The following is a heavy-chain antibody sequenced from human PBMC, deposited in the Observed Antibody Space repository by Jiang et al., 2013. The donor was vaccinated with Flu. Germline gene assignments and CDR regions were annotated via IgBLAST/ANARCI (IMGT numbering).Heavy chain of an antibody. CDR3: AKQGYSGSYYTDAFHI. J-gene: IGHJ3*02. D-gene: IGHD1-26*01. Sequence: SITSYYWIWIRQPPGKGLEWIGYIYYSGSTNXNPSLKSRVTISVDTSKNQFSLKLSSVTAADTAVYYCAKQGYSGSYYTDAFHIWGQGTMVTVSS. CDR1: SITSYY. CDR2: IYYSGST. V-gene: IGHV4-59*08.